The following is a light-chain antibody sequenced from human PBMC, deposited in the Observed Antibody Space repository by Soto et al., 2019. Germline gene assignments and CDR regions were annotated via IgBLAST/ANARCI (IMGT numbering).Light chain of an antibody. CDR3: NSYTNTAARA. V-gene: IGLV2-14*01. CDR1: SSDVGAHNF. CDR2: EVS. J-gene: IGLJ1*01. Sequence: QSVLTQPASVSGSPGQSITISCTGTSSDVGAHNFVSWYQQHPGKAPKLMIYEVSNRPSGVSDRFSGSKSGNTASLTISGLQAEDEADYYCNSYTNTAARAFGTGTKVT.